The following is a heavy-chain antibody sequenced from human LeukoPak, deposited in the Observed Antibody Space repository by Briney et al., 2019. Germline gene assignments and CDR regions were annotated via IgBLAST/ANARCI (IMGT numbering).Heavy chain of an antibody. V-gene: IGHV4-59*01. J-gene: IGHJ4*02. CDR2: IYYSGST. D-gene: IGHD3-10*01. Sequence: SETLSLTCTVSGASISSYYWSWIRQPPGKGLEWIGYIYYSGSTNYNPSLKSRVTISVDTSKNQFSLKLSSVTAADTAVYYCARDGNHYGSGSYYYDYWGQGTLVTVSS. CDR3: ARDGNHYGSGSYYYDY. CDR1: GASISSYY.